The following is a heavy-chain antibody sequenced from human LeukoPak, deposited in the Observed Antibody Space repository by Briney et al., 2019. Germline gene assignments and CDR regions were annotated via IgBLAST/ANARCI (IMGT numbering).Heavy chain of an antibody. CDR3: ARGLNSYGASGGGY. CDR1: GFTFSSYS. J-gene: IGHJ4*02. CDR2: ISSSSSYI. V-gene: IGHV3-21*01. Sequence: KPGGSLRLSCAASGFTFSSYSMNWVRQAPGKGLEWVSSISSSSSYIYYADSVKGRFTISRDNAKNSLYLQMNSLRAEDTAVYYCARGLNSYGASGGGYWGQGTLVTVSS. D-gene: IGHD5-18*01.